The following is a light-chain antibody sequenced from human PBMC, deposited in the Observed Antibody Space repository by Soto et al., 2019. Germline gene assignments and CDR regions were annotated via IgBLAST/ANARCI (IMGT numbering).Light chain of an antibody. V-gene: IGLV2-11*01. J-gene: IGLJ3*02. CDR3: SSYTANDNWV. CDR2: AVR. CDR1: NSDVGRYNS. Sequence: QSALTQPHSVSGSPGQSVTISCTGTNSDVGRYNSVSWYQQLPGKAPKIIISAVRQRPSGVPDRFSGSKSGNTASLTISGLQADDEADYFCSSYTANDNWVFGGGTQLTVL.